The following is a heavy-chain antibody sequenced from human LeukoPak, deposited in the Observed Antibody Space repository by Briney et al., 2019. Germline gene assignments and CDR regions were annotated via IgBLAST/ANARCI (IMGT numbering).Heavy chain of an antibody. Sequence: GESLKISCKGSGYSFTSYWIGWVRQMPGKGLEWMGIIYPGDPDTRYSPSFQGQVTISADKSISTAYLQWSSLKASDTAMYYCATSAAAGDYYYYYMDVWGKGTTVTVSS. D-gene: IGHD6-13*01. J-gene: IGHJ6*03. CDR1: GYSFTSYW. CDR3: ATSAAAGDYYYYYMDV. CDR2: IYPGDPDT. V-gene: IGHV5-51*01.